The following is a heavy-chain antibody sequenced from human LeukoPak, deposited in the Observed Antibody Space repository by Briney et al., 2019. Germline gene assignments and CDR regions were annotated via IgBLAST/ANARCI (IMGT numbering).Heavy chain of an antibody. CDR2: ISGGGTSI. J-gene: IGHJ4*02. V-gene: IGHV3-11*04. CDR1: GFTFSDYY. CDR3: TRDQGYCSGDTCYSWAYFDF. Sequence: GGSLRLSCAASGFTFSDYYMSWIRQAPGKGLDWVSYISGGGTSIYYADSVKGRFTVSRDNAKNSLFLQMDTLRVEDTAVYFCTRDQGYCSGDTCYSWAYFDFWGQGALVSVSS. D-gene: IGHD2-15*01.